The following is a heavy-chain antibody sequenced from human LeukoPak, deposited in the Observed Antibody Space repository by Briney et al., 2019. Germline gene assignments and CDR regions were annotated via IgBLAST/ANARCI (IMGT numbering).Heavy chain of an antibody. CDR2: IYYSGST. CDR3: ARHYDSSAYWYYFDY. V-gene: IGHV4-59*08. D-gene: IGHD3-22*01. CDR1: GGSISSYY. Sequence: PSETLSLTCTVSGGSISSYYWSWIRQPPGKGLEWIGYIYYSGSTNYNPSLKSRVTISVDTSKNQFSLKLSSVTAADTAVYYCARHYDSSAYWYYFDYWRQGTLVTVSS. J-gene: IGHJ4*02.